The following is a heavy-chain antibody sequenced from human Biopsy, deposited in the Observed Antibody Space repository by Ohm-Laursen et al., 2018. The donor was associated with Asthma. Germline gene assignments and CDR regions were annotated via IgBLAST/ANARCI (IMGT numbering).Heavy chain of an antibody. V-gene: IGHV1-69*15. CDR3: ARKAGSCISRTCYSLDF. J-gene: IGHJ4*02. CDR1: GGTFNTYV. Sequence: SSVKVSCKSLGGTFNTYVIGWVRQAPGQGLEWMGRINSVFGTTTYPQKFQDRVTITVDDSTSTVYMELSSLRSGDTAVYYCARKAGSCISRTCYSLDFWGQGTLVTVSS. CDR2: INSVFGTT. D-gene: IGHD2-2*01.